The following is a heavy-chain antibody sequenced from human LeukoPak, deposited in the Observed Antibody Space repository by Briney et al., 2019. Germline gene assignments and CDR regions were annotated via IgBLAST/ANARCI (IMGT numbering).Heavy chain of an antibody. J-gene: IGHJ3*02. CDR3: RGSIVGARDAFDI. Sequence: SETLSLTCTVAGGSISSYYWSWIRQPPGKGLAWIGYIYYSGSTNYNPSLKSRVTISVDTSKNQFSLKLSSVTAADTAVYYCRGSIVGARDAFDIWGQGTMVTVSS. CDR2: IYYSGST. V-gene: IGHV4-59*08. D-gene: IGHD1-26*01. CDR1: GGSISSYY.